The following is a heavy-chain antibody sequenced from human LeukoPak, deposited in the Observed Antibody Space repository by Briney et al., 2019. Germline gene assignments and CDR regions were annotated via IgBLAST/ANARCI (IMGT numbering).Heavy chain of an antibody. J-gene: IGHJ6*01. D-gene: IGHD6-13*01. CDR3: AGRVAAAGYYYGMDV. Sequence: SETLSLTCIVSGGSTSSYYWSWIRQPPGEGLEWIGYIDHSGSTNYNTSLKSRVTISLDTSRNQSSLKLSSVTAAHTAVYYCAGRVAAAGYYYGMDVWGQGTTVTVSS. CDR2: IDHSGST. CDR1: GGSTSSYY. V-gene: IGHV4-59*08.